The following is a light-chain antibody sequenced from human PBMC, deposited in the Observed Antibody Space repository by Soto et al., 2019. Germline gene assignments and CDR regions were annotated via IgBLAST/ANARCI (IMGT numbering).Light chain of an antibody. V-gene: IGKV3-11*01. CDR1: QSVSTY. J-gene: IGKJ3*01. CDR2: DAS. Sequence: EIVLTQSPATLSLSPGERATLSCRASQSVSTYLAWYQQRPGQPPRLLIYDASSRATGIPARFSGSGSGTDFTRTISSLATEDFAVYYCQQRSNWPLVTFGPGTRVDV. CDR3: QQRSNWPLVT.